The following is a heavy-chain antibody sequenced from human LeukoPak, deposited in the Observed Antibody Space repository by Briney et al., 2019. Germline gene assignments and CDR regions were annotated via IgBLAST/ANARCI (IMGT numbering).Heavy chain of an antibody. J-gene: IGHJ6*02. CDR2: IKSKTDGGTT. D-gene: IGHD4-17*01. V-gene: IGHV3-15*01. Sequence: PGGSLRLSCAASGFTFSNAWMSWVRQAPGKGLEWVGRIKSKTDGGTTDYVAVVKGRFTVSRADSKNTLYPQMNSLKTEDTAVYYCTTVRYGDYGYYYGMDVWGQGTTVTVSS. CDR1: GFTFSNAW. CDR3: TTVRYGDYGYYYGMDV.